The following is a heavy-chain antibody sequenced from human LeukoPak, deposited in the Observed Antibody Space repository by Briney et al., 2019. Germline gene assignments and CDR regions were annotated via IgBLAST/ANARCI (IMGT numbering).Heavy chain of an antibody. CDR3: AKGEYNYRYMVDY. Sequence: PGGSLRLSCAASGFTFSSYAMSWVRRAPGEGLEWGSTITASGVDTYYAESVKGRFTISRVNSKNTLYLQMNSLGAEDTAVYYCAKGEYNYRYMVDYRGQGTLVTVSS. CDR1: GFTFSSYA. J-gene: IGHJ4*02. CDR2: ITASGVDT. V-gene: IGHV3-23*01. D-gene: IGHD5-18*01.